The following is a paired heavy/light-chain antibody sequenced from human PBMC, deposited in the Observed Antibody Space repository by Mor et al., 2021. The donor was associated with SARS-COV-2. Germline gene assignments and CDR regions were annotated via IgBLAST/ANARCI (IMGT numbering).Light chain of an antibody. V-gene: IGKV1-5*03. Sequence: DIQMTQSPSTLSASVGDTVTISCRASQSISKWLAWYQQKPGKAPKLLIYKASTLESGVPSRFSGSGSGTEFTLTISSLQPDDFAAYYCQQYNIYPLTIGQGTKLEIK. CDR2: KAS. CDR1: QSISKW. J-gene: IGKJ2*01. CDR3: QQYNIYPLT.
Heavy chain of an antibody. CDR1: GFTFGDYA. CDR2: IRGETFRETT. Sequence: EVQLVESGGGLEQPGRSLRLSCTASGFTFGDYAMSWVRQAPGKGLDWVGFIRGETFRETTEYAASVKGRFTISRDNSKKIAYLQMNSLKAEDTAVYYCARAPTEPGARYWFDRWGQGTLVTVSS. V-gene: IGHV3-49*04. CDR3: ARAPTEPGARYWFDR. D-gene: IGHD2-2*01. J-gene: IGHJ5*02.